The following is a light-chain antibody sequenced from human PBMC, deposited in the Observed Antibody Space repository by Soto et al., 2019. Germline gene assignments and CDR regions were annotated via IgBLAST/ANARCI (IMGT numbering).Light chain of an antibody. Sequence: QSALTQPASVSGSPGQSITIYCTGTSSDVGGYNYVSWYQQHPVKAPKLMIYDVTNRPSGVSDRFSGSKSGNTASLTISGLQAEDEADYYCCSYAGSSTPYVFGTGTKVTVL. CDR1: SSDVGGYNY. CDR3: CSYAGSSTPYV. J-gene: IGLJ1*01. CDR2: DVT. V-gene: IGLV2-14*01.